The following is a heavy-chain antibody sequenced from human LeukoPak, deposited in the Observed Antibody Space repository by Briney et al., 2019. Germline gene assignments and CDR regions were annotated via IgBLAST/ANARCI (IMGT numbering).Heavy chain of an antibody. CDR2: ISGSGGST. V-gene: IGHV3-23*01. Sequence: GGSLRLFCAASGFTFSSYAMSWVRQAPGEGLEWVSAISGSGGSTYYADSVKGRFTISRDNSKNTLYLQMNSLRAEDTAVYYCAKSIVATHQYFDYWGQGTLVTVSS. J-gene: IGHJ4*02. D-gene: IGHD5-12*01. CDR1: GFTFSSYA. CDR3: AKSIVATHQYFDY.